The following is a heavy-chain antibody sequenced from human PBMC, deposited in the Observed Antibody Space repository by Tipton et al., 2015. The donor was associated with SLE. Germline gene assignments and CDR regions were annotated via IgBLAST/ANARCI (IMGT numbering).Heavy chain of an antibody. CDR1: GGSFSSNFYY. D-gene: IGHD1-26*01. J-gene: IGHJ4*02. CDR3: ARGGGNYYDY. CDR2: IYTSAST. V-gene: IGHV4-61*02. Sequence: TLSLTCTVSGGSFSSNFYYWAWIRQPAGKGLEWIGRIYTSASTIYNPSLKSRVTLSSDTPKNQFSLRVRSVTAADTAVYYCARGGGNYYDYWGQGTLVNVSS.